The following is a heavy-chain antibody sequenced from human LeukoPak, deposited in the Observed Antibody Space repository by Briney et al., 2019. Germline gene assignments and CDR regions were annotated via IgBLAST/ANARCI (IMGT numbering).Heavy chain of an antibody. CDR3: ARVETAMVRGVDY. CDR1: GFTFSSYW. CDR2: INSDGSST. Sequence: GGSLRLSCAASGFTFSSYWMHWVRQAPGKGLGWVSRINSDGSSTSYADSVKGRFTISRDNAKNTLSLQMNSLRAEDTAVYYCARVETAMVRGVDYWGQGTLVTVSS. D-gene: IGHD5-18*01. J-gene: IGHJ4*02. V-gene: IGHV3-74*01.